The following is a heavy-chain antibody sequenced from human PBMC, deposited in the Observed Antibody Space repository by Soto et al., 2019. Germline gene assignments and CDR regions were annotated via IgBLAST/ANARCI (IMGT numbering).Heavy chain of an antibody. Sequence: SETLSLTCIVSGDSFSSNTYYWTWIRQPPGKGLEWIGYTDYSGSTKYDPSLKSRVTISVDTSKNQFSLRVSSVTAADTAMYYCAGADRQYCSVSTCYIFDYWGQGTQVTVSS. CDR3: AGADRQYCSVSTCYIFDY. V-gene: IGHV4-61*01. D-gene: IGHD2-2*02. CDR2: TDYSGST. J-gene: IGHJ4*02. CDR1: GDSFSSNTYY.